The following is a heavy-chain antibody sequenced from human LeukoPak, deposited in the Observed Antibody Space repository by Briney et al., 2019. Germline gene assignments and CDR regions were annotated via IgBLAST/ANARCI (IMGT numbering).Heavy chain of an antibody. CDR1: GGTFSSYA. J-gene: IGHJ4*02. Sequence: SVKVSCKASGGTFSSYAISWVRQAPGQGLEWMGGIIPIFGTANYAQKFQGRVTITADKSTSTAYMELSSLRSEDTAVYYCARGYYDSSGSGDPFDYWGQGTLVTVSS. V-gene: IGHV1-69*06. D-gene: IGHD3-22*01. CDR3: ARGYYDSSGSGDPFDY. CDR2: IIPIFGTA.